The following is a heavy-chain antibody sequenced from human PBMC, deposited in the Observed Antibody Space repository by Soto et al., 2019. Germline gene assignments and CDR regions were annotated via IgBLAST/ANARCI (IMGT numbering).Heavy chain of an antibody. CDR3: ARHTNWNYVNYYYGMDV. V-gene: IGHV5-51*01. Sequence: PGESLKISCKGSGYSFTSYWIGCVRQMPAKGLEWLWIIYPGDSDTRYSPSFQGQVTISAEKSISTAYLQWSSLKASDTAMYYCARHTNWNYVNYYYGMDVWGQGTTVTVSS. J-gene: IGHJ6*02. D-gene: IGHD1-7*01. CDR2: IYPGDSDT. CDR1: GYSFTSYW.